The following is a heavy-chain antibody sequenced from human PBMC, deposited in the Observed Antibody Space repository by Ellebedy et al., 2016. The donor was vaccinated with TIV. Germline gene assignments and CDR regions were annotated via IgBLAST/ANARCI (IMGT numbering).Heavy chain of an antibody. CDR2: IYYSGST. V-gene: IGHV4-59*01. CDR3: ARGRNCVSSGCYGAYFDY. D-gene: IGHD2-2*01. Sequence: SETLSLTCTVSGGSISSYYWSWIRQPPGKGLEWIGYIYYSGSTNYNPSLKSRVTISVDTSKNQFSLKLSSVTAADTAVYYCARGRNCVSSGCYGAYFDYWGQGTLVTVSS. CDR1: GGSISSYY. J-gene: IGHJ4*02.